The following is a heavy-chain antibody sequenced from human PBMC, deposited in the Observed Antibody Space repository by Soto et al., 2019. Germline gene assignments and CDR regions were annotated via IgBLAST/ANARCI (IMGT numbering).Heavy chain of an antibody. D-gene: IGHD5-18*01. Sequence: ASVKVSCKASGYTFTSYYMHWVRQAPGQGLEWMGWINPNSGGTNYAQKFQGWVTMTRDTSISTAYMELSRLRSDDTAVYYCARERGYSYGRGAFDIWGQGTMVTVSS. CDR1: GYTFTSYY. J-gene: IGHJ3*02. V-gene: IGHV1-2*04. CDR2: INPNSGGT. CDR3: ARERGYSYGRGAFDI.